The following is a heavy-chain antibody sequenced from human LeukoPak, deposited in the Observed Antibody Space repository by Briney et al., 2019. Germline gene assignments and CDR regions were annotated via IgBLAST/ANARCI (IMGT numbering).Heavy chain of an antibody. Sequence: PGGSLRLSCGASGFTFSSYWMHWVRQAPGKGLVWVSRINNDGSSTSYADSVQGRFTISRDNAKNSLYLQMNSLRAEDTAVYYCAKDVRGYYFDSGSYPTEEVYHYYYMNAWGKGTTVTISS. CDR1: GFTFSSYW. J-gene: IGHJ6*03. CDR2: INNDGSST. V-gene: IGHV3-74*01. CDR3: AKDVRGYYFDSGSYPTEEVYHYYYMNA. D-gene: IGHD3-10*01.